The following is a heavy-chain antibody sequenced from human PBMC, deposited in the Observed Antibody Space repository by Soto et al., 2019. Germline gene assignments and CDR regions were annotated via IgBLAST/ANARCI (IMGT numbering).Heavy chain of an antibody. D-gene: IGHD1-1*01. CDR1: GASISGFY. V-gene: IGHV4-4*07. CDR2: IYATGTT. Sequence: SETLSLTCTVSGASISGFYWSWIRKSAGKGLEWIGRIYATGTTDYNPSLKSRVLMSVDTSKKQFSLKLRSVTAADTAVYYCVRDGTKTLRDWFDPWGQGISVTVSS. J-gene: IGHJ5*02. CDR3: VRDGTKTLRDWFDP.